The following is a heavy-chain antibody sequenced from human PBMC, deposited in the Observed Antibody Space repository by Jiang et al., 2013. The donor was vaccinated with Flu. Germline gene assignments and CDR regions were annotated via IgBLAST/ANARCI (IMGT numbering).Heavy chain of an antibody. J-gene: IGHJ4*02. CDR3: ARDKGNYYFDSSGYYHFDY. D-gene: IGHD3-22*01. V-gene: IGHV4-38-2*02. CDR2: VYHSGMT. Sequence: GLVKPSETLSLTCTVSGYSINSGYYWGWIRQPPGKELEWLGSVYHSGMTYYSPSLRSRVTMSVGTSKNQFSLRLSSVTAADTAMYYCARDKGNYYFDSSGYYHFDYWGQGALVTVSS. CDR1: GYSINSGYY.